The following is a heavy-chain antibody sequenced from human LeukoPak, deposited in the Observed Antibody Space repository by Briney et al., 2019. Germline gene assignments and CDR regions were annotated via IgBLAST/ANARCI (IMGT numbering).Heavy chain of an antibody. CDR1: GGSISSYY. Sequence: SETLSHTCSVSGGSISSYYWSWIRQPPGKGREGMGYLYYSGSTHYNPSLKSRVTISVDTSKNQFSLELSSVTAADTAVYYCARVSGYSSGWYGFYFDYWGQGTLVTVSS. V-gene: IGHV4-59*08. J-gene: IGHJ4*02. CDR2: LYYSGST. D-gene: IGHD6-19*01. CDR3: ARVSGYSSGWYGFYFDY.